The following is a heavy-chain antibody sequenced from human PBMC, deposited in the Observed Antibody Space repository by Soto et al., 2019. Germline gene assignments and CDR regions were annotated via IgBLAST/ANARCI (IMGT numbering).Heavy chain of an antibody. CDR2: ISYMGTT. Sequence: PSETLSLTCTVSGGSMNNYYWSWIRQAPGKGLQYIGYISYMGTTNYNPSLKSRVTISVDTSKNQFSLKLSSVTAADTAVYYCAREDSSSWYSWFDPWGQGTLVTVSS. J-gene: IGHJ5*02. CDR1: GGSMNNYY. V-gene: IGHV4-59*01. CDR3: AREDSSSWYSWFDP. D-gene: IGHD6-13*01.